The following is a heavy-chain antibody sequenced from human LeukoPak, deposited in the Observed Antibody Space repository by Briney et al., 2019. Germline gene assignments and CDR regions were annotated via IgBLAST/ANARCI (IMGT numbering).Heavy chain of an antibody. CDR1: GFTFSSYS. V-gene: IGHV3-21*04. D-gene: IGHD3-10*01. J-gene: IGHJ4*02. Sequence: GGSLRLSCAASGFTFSSYSMNWVRQAPGKGLEWVSSISSSSSYIYYADSVKGRFTISRDNAKNSLYLQMNSLRAEDTAVYYCARVGGAGHGHDYWGQGTLVTVSS. CDR2: ISSSSSYI. CDR3: ARVGGAGHGHDY.